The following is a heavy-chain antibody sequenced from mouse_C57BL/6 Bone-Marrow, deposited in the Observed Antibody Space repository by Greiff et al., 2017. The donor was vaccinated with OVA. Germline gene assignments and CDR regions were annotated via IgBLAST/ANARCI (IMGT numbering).Heavy chain of an antibody. CDR2: INPNNGGT. V-gene: IGHV1-22*01. CDR3: ARRGYYEAWFAY. CDR1: GYTFTDYN. D-gene: IGHD2-3*01. Sequence: VQLQQSGPELVKPGASVKMSCKASGYTFTDYNMHWVKQSHGKSLEWIGYINPNNGGTSYNQKFKGKATLTVNKSSSTAYMELRSLTSEDSEVYYCARRGYYEAWFAYWGQGTLVTVSA. J-gene: IGHJ3*01.